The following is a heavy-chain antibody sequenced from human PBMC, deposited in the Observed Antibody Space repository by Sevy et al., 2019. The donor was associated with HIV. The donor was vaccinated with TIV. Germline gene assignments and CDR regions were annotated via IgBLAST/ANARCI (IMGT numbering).Heavy chain of an antibody. V-gene: IGHV3-23*01. Sequence: GGSLRLSCEVPASTFSSYAMSWVRQAPGKGLEWVPAISRVGDNTYYADSVKGRFTISRDNSKNTLYLQMNSLRGDDTAVYYCAKQPDYWGRGTLVTVSS. CDR1: ASTFSSYA. CDR2: ISRVGDNT. J-gene: IGHJ4*02. CDR3: AKQPDY.